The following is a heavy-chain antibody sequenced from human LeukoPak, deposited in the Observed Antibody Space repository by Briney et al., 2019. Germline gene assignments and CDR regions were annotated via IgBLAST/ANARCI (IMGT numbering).Heavy chain of an antibody. J-gene: IGHJ4*02. CDR1: GFTFSGYA. D-gene: IGHD3-22*01. CDR2: IGGSGGST. V-gene: IGHV3-23*01. CDR3: AKLYYYDSSGYPRSPVDY. Sequence: PGGSLRLSCAASGFTFSGYAMNWVRQAPGKGLEWVSAIGGSGGSTYYADSVKGRFTISRDNSKNTLYLQMNSLRAEDTAVYYCAKLYYYDSSGYPRSPVDYWGQGTLVTVSS.